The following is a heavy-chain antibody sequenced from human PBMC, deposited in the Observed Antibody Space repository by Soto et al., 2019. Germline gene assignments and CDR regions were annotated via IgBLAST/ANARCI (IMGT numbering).Heavy chain of an antibody. CDR1: GYTFTSYD. J-gene: IGHJ4*02. V-gene: IGHV1-8*01. CDR3: ARSPACGTCYTDLDL. D-gene: IGHD2-2*02. CDR2: TNPSSGNT. Sequence: ASVKVSCKASGYTFTSYDINWVRQATGQGLEWMGWTNPSSGNTGYAQKFQGRVTMTRDTSITTAYMELSSLRSEDTAVYFCARSPACGTCYTDLDLWGQGTLVTVSS.